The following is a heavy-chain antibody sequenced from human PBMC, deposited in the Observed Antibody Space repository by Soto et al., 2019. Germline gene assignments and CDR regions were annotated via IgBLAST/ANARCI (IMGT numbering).Heavy chain of an antibody. Sequence: PSETLSLTCTVSGCSISSYYWSWIRQPPGKGLEWIGYIYYSGSTNYNPSLKSRVTISVDTSKNQFSLKLSSVTAADTAVYYCARSIVARRINWFDPWGQGTLVTVSS. CDR1: GCSISSYY. D-gene: IGHD2-15*01. J-gene: IGHJ5*02. V-gene: IGHV4-59*08. CDR3: ARSIVARRINWFDP. CDR2: IYYSGST.